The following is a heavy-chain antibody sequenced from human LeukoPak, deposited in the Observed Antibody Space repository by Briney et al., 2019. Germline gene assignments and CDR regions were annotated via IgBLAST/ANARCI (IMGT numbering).Heavy chain of an antibody. CDR2: IYYSGST. V-gene: IGHV4-39*01. Sequence: NPSETLSLTCTVSGGSISSSSYYWGWIRQPPGKGLEWIGSIYYSGSTYYNPSLKSRVTISVDTSKNQFSLKLSSVTAADTAVYYCASGQVVVPAAPGNYYCMDVWGKGTTVTVSS. CDR3: ASGQVVVPAAPGNYYCMDV. D-gene: IGHD2-2*01. CDR1: GGSISSSSYY. J-gene: IGHJ6*03.